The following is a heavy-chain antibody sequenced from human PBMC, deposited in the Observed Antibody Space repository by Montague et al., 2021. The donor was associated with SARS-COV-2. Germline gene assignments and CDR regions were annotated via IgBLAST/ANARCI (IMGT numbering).Heavy chain of an antibody. CDR1: GVSISSGCYY. D-gene: IGHD3-10*01. J-gene: IGHJ3*02. V-gene: IGHV4-31*03. Sequence: TLSLTCTVSGVSISSGCYYWSWIRQHPGKGLDWIVYIYYSGSTYYHPSLKIRVTMSVDKSKNQFSMTLSSVTAADTAVYYCARVDNLVQGVLPAEDAFDIWGQGTMVTVSS. CDR3: ARVDNLVQGVLPAEDAFDI. CDR2: IYYSGST.